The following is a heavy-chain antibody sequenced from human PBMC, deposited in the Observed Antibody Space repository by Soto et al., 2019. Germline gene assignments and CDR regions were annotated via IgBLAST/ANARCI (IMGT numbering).Heavy chain of an antibody. CDR2: INPNSGGT. V-gene: IGHV1-2*02. Sequence: GASVKVSCKTSGYTFTGYYMHWVRQAPGQGLEWMGWINPNSGGTNYAQKFQGRVTMTRDTSISTAYMELSRLRSDDTAVYYCARQDYSNYIPYDYWGQGNLVTVSS. CDR3: ARQDYSNYIPYDY. CDR1: GYTFTGYY. J-gene: IGHJ4*02. D-gene: IGHD4-4*01.